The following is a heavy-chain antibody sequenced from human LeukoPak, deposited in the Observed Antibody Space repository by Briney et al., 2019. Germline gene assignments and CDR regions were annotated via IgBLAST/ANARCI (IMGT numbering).Heavy chain of an antibody. V-gene: IGHV3-11*04. Sequence: PGGSLRLSCAASGFTFSDYYVSWIRQAPGKGLEWVSYISSSGSTIYYADSVKGRFTISRDNAKNSLYLQMNSLRAEDTAVYYCARDPSSWYYYYMDVWGKGTTVTVSS. J-gene: IGHJ6*03. D-gene: IGHD6-13*01. CDR1: GFTFSDYY. CDR3: ARDPSSWYYYYMDV. CDR2: ISSSGSTI.